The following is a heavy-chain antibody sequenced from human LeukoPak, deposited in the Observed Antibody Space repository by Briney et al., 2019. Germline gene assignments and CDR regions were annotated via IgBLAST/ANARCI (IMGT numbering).Heavy chain of an antibody. CDR1: GGSFSGYY. V-gene: IGHV4-34*01. CDR2: INHSENT. CDR3: ARAPSDSSGYSSYYYYMDV. J-gene: IGHJ6*03. D-gene: IGHD3-22*01. Sequence: SETLSLTCAVYGGSFSGYYWSWIRQPPGKGLEWIGEINHSENTNYNPSLKSRVTISVDTSKNQFSLKLSSVTAADTAVYYCARAPSDSSGYSSYYYYMDVWGKGTTVTVSS.